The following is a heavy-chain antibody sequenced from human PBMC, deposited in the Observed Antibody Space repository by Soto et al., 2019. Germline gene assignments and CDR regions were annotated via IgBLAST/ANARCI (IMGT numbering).Heavy chain of an antibody. Sequence: SETLSLTCTVSGGSISSYYWSWIRQPPGKGLEWIGYIYYSGSTNYNPSLKSRVTISVDTSKNQFSLKLSSVTAADTAVYYCARGLSTSLLSSYMDVWGKGTTVTVS. CDR1: GGSISSYY. CDR2: IYYSGST. J-gene: IGHJ6*03. D-gene: IGHD2-2*01. V-gene: IGHV4-59*01. CDR3: ARGLSTSLLSSYMDV.